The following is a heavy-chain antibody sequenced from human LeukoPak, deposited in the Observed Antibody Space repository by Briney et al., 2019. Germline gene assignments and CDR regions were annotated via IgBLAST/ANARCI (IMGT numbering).Heavy chain of an antibody. CDR3: ASSLGSGWNAFDY. CDR1: GFTFSNYE. D-gene: IGHD6-19*01. V-gene: IGHV3-48*03. CDR2: VSSRAGTI. Sequence: PGGSLRLSCAASGFTFSNYEMNWVRQAPGKGLEWVSSVSSRAGTIYYADSVKGRFTISRDNAKNSLYVQMNSLTAEDTAVYYCASSLGSGWNAFDYWGQGTLVTVSS. J-gene: IGHJ4*02.